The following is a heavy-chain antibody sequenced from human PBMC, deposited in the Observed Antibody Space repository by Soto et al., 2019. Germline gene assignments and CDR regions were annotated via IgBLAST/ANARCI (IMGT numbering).Heavy chain of an antibody. J-gene: IGHJ4*02. V-gene: IGHV3-7*02. D-gene: IGHD6-13*01. CDR2: IKEDENGK. Sequence: EVLLVESGGGLVQPGGSLRLSCAASGFTFSRRWMTWVRQAPGKGLEWVANIKEDENGKDYVDSVEGRFTISRDNAKNSLYLQMNSLRAEDTAVYYCATHDGPAAAGLVLDFWGQGTLVTVSS. CDR3: ATHDGPAAAGLVLDF. CDR1: GFTFSRRW.